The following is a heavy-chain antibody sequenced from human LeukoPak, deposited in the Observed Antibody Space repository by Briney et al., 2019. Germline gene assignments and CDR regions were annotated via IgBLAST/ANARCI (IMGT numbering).Heavy chain of an antibody. CDR2: IYHSGSI. D-gene: IGHD3-10*01. V-gene: IGHV4-38-2*02. J-gene: IGHJ6*04. CDR3: ARDRDLSGGMDV. Sequence: SETLSLNCAVSSYSISIGYYWGWIRRPPGEGLEWIGSIYHSGSIYHNLPLKSRVTISIDTSKNQFSLKLSSVTAADTAVYYCARDRDLSGGMDVWGKGTTVTVFS. CDR1: SYSISIGYY.